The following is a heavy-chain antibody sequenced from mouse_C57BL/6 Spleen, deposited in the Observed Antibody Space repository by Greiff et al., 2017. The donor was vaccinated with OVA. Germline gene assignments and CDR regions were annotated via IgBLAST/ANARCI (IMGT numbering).Heavy chain of an antibody. CDR3: AYYYGSSPFAY. CDR1: GSSFTRYY. Sequence: VQLQQSGPELVKPGASVKISCKASGSSFTRYYIHWVTQRPGQGLEWIGWIYPGSGNTKYNEKFKGKATLTADTSSSTDYTQLSSLTSEYSAVYYCAYYYGSSPFAYWGQGTLVTVSA. V-gene: IGHV1-66*01. J-gene: IGHJ3*01. CDR2: IYPGSGNT. D-gene: IGHD1-1*01.